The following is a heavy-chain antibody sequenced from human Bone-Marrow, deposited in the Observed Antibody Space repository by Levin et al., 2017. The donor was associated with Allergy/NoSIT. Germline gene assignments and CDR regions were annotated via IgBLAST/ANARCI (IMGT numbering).Heavy chain of an antibody. CDR3: ARGIIGDVRVAHKEAFDI. CDR2: ISYDGSNK. J-gene: IGHJ3*02. CDR1: GFTFNNYG. D-gene: IGHD2-8*02. V-gene: IGHV3-30*03. Sequence: GGSLRLSCAASGFTFNNYGMHWVRQAPGKGLEWVAVISYDGSNKYYADSVKDRFTISRDQSKNTLYLQMNSLRAEDTAVYYCARGIIGDVRVAHKEAFDIWGQGTMVSVSS.